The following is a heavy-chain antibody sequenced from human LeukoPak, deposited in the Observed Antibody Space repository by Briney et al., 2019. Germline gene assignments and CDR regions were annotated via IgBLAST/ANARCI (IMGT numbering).Heavy chain of an antibody. CDR2: ISGSGGST. V-gene: IGHV3-23*01. CDR3: AKVSGSYYDSSGYYFGQDY. D-gene: IGHD3-22*01. J-gene: IGHJ4*02. Sequence: GGSLRLSCAASGFTFSGYAMSWVRQAPGKGLEWVSAISGSGGSTYYADSVKGRFTISRDNSKNALYLQMNSLRAEDTAVYYCAKVSGSYYDSSGYYFGQDYWGQGTLVTVSS. CDR1: GFTFSGYA.